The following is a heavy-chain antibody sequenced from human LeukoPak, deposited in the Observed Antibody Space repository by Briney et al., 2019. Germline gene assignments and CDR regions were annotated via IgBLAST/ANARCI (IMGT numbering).Heavy chain of an antibody. J-gene: IGHJ5*02. V-gene: IGHV3-7*01. CDR2: IKEDGSEK. CDR1: GFTFSTYW. D-gene: IGHD3-10*01. Sequence: GGSLRLSCAASGFTFSTYWMSWVRQAPGKGLEWVANIKEDGSEKYYGDSVKGRFTISRDNAKNSLYLQMNSLRAEDTAVYYCARAYGSGSPQFDPWGQGTLVTVSS. CDR3: ARAYGSGSPQFDP.